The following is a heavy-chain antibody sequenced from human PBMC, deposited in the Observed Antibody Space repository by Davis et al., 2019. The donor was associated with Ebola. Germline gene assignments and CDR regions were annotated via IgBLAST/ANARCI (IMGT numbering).Heavy chain of an antibody. D-gene: IGHD3-3*01. CDR2: IDSSGVSP. J-gene: IGHJ6*04. V-gene: IGHV3-53*01. CDR3: AKSGLSFGVVKYHYGMDV. Sequence: PGGSLRLSCAASGFTVRGNYMTWVRQAPGKGLEWVSIIDSSGVSPYYADSVKGRFTVFRDNSDNILFLQMNNLRVEDTAVYYCAKSGLSFGVVKYHYGMDVWGKGTTVTVSS. CDR1: GFTVRGNY.